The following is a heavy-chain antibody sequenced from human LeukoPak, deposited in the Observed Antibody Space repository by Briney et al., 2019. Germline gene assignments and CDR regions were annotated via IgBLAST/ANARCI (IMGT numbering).Heavy chain of an antibody. CDR1: GFTFSGSA. Sequence: GGSLKLSCAASGFTFSGSAMHWVRQASGKGLEWVGRIRSKANSYATAYAASVKGRFTISRDDSKNTAYLQMNSLKTEDTAVYYCTSGDYRAFQGIDYWGQGTLVTLSS. D-gene: IGHD4-17*01. CDR3: TSGDYRAFQGIDY. V-gene: IGHV3-73*01. CDR2: IRSKANSYAT. J-gene: IGHJ4*02.